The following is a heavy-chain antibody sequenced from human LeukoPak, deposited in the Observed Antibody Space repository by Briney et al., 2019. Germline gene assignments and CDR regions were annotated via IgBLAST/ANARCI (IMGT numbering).Heavy chain of an antibody. CDR3: AKDGGNYYDTAGNHLMRSYMDV. CDR2: INSASTYI. J-gene: IGHJ6*04. CDR1: GFTFSSHS. V-gene: IGHV3-21*01. Sequence: GGSLRLSCAASGFTFSSHSMTWVRQAPGKGLEWVSSINSASTYIYYADSVKGRFTISRDNSKNTLYLQMNSLRAEDTAVYYCAKDGGNYYDTAGNHLMRSYMDVWGKGTTVTVSS. D-gene: IGHD3-22*01.